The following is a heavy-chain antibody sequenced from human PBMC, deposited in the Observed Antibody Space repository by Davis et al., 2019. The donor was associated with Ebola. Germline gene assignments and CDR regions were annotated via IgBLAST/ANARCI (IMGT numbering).Heavy chain of an antibody. D-gene: IGHD3-16*01. Sequence: SETLSLTCAVYGGSFSGYYWSWIRQPPGKGLEWIGEINHSGSTNYNPSLKSRVTISVDTSKNQLSLKLSSVTAADTAVYYCARGPHSLGLDPWGQGTLVTVSS. CDR1: GGSFSGYY. V-gene: IGHV4-34*01. J-gene: IGHJ5*02. CDR3: ARGPHSLGLDP. CDR2: INHSGST.